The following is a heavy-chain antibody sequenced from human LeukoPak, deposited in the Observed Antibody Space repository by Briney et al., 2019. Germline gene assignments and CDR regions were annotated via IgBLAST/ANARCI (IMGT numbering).Heavy chain of an antibody. V-gene: IGHV3-30*18. CDR3: AKDPRRYSRTGGYFDY. Sequence: GGSLRLSCAASGLTFSNYGMHWVRQAPGRGLEWVAFISYDGSNKYYADSVKGRFTISRDNSKNTLYLQMNSLRAEDTAVYYCAKDPRRYSRTGGYFDYWGQGTLVTVSS. CDR2: ISYDGSNK. CDR1: GLTFSNYG. D-gene: IGHD6-13*01. J-gene: IGHJ4*02.